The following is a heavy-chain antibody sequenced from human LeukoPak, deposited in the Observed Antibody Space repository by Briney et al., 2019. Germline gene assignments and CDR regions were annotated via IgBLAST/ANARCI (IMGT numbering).Heavy chain of an antibody. J-gene: IGHJ4*02. CDR1: GFTFSTYW. CDR2: INSDGSST. Sequence: PGGSLRLSCRASGFTFSTYWMHWVRQTPGKGLVWVSRINSDGSSTNYADSVKGRFTISRDNAKNTVYLQVNSLRVEDTAVYYCARDLSSDYWGQGTQVTVSS. D-gene: IGHD2/OR15-2a*01. CDR3: ARDLSSDY. V-gene: IGHV3-74*01.